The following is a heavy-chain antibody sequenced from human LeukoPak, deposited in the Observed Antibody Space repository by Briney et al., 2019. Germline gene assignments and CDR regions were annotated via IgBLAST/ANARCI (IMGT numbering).Heavy chain of an antibody. CDR1: GFTVSNNY. J-gene: IGHJ3*02. V-gene: IGHV3-53*01. CDR2: TYSDSST. Sequence: GGSLRLSCAASGFTVSNNYMSWVRQAPGKGLEWVSITYSDSSTNYADSVKGRFTISRDTSQNTLSLQMNSLRAEDTAVYYCVRKNRDFNAAFDIWGQGTVDTVSS. CDR3: VRKNRDFNAAFDI. D-gene: IGHD2-21*02.